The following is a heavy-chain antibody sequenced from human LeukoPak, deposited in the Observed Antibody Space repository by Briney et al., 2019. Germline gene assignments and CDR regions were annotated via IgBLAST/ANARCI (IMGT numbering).Heavy chain of an antibody. CDR1: GYTFTSYG. V-gene: IGHV1-18*01. CDR3: ARAPAGQWLVPDDAFDI. D-gene: IGHD6-19*01. J-gene: IGHJ3*02. Sequence: ASVTLSCKASGYTFTSYGISWVRQAPGQGLEWMGWISAYNGNTNYAQKLQGRVTITTDTSTSKAYMELRSLRSDDTGVYYCARAPAGQWLVPDDAFDIWGQGTMVTVSS. CDR2: ISAYNGNT.